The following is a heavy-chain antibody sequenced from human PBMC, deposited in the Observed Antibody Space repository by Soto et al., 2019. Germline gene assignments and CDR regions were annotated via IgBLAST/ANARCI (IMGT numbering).Heavy chain of an antibody. CDR1: VGSFSGYY. Sequence: SETLSLSCAFYVGSFSGYYWSWIRQPPGKGLEWIGEINHSGSTNYNPSLKSRVTISVDTSKNQFSLKLSSVTAADTAVYYCARARHFAIVVVSDYYGMDVWGQGTTVTVSS. V-gene: IGHV4-34*01. CDR2: INHSGST. J-gene: IGHJ6*01. D-gene: IGHD2-21*01. CDR3: ARARHFAIVVVSDYYGMDV.